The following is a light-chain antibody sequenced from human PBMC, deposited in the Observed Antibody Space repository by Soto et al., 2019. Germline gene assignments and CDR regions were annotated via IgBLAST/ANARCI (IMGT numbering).Light chain of an antibody. CDR2: DVS. Sequence: QSALTQPASVSGSPGQSITISCTGTSSDVGGYNYVSWYQQHPGKAPKLMIYDVSNRASGVSNRFSGSKSGNTASLTISGHQAEDEADYYCRSNRSKSPLKVFGGGIKVTVL. J-gene: IGLJ3*02. CDR3: RSNRSKSPLKV. V-gene: IGLV2-14*01. CDR1: SSDVGGYNY.